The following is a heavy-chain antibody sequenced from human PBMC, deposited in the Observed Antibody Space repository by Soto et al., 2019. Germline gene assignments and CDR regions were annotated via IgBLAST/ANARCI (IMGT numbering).Heavy chain of an antibody. CDR3: ARDGNNWNYPYYFDY. CDR1: GFPFSSYS. CDR2: ISSSSSYI. V-gene: IGHV3-21*01. Sequence: GGSLRLSCVASGFPFSSYSMNWVRQAPGKGLEWVSSISSSSSYIYYADSVKGRFTISRDNAKNSLYQQMNSLRAEDTAVYYCARDGNNWNYPYYFDYWGQGTLVTVSS. J-gene: IGHJ4*02. D-gene: IGHD1-7*01.